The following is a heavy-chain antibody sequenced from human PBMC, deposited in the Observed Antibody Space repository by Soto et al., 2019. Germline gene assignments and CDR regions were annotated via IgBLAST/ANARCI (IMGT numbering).Heavy chain of an antibody. D-gene: IGHD4-4*01. CDR3: ARGVNYRVSYYYCGMDV. CDR1: GGSISSGDYY. V-gene: IGHV4-30-4*01. Sequence: SETLSLTCTVSGGSISSGDYYWSWIRQPPGKGLEWIGYIYYSGSTYYNPSLKSRVTISVDTSKNQFSLKLSSVTAADTAVYYCARGVNYRVSYYYCGMDVWGQGTTVTVSS. CDR2: IYYSGST. J-gene: IGHJ6*02.